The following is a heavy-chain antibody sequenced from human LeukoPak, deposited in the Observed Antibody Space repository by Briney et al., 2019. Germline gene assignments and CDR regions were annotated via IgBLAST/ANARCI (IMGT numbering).Heavy chain of an antibody. CDR2: IIPIFGTA. D-gene: IGHD5-18*01. Sequence: SVKVSCKASGGTFISYAITWVRQAPGQGLEWMGGIIPIFGTANYAQKFQGRVTITADESTSTAYMELSSLRSEDTAVYYCARGGTAMVTFDYWGQGTLATVSS. CDR1: GGTFISYA. CDR3: ARGGTAMVTFDY. J-gene: IGHJ4*02. V-gene: IGHV1-69*13.